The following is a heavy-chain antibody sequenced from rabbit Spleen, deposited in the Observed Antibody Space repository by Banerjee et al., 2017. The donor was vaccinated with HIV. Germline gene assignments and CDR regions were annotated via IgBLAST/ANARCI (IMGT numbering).Heavy chain of an antibody. CDR2: IYPGSGST. D-gene: IGHD6-1*01. J-gene: IGHJ4*01. CDR1: GFSFSSNYW. V-gene: IGHV1S45*01. Sequence: EESGGGLVQPEGSLTLTCTGSGFSFSSNYWVCWVRQAPGKGLEWIGCIYPGSGSTFYASWAKGRFTISKTSSTTVTLQMTNLTAADTATFFCARGVYAGYADYGYVPYYFTLWGPGTLVTVS. CDR3: ARGVYAGYADYGYVPYYFTL.